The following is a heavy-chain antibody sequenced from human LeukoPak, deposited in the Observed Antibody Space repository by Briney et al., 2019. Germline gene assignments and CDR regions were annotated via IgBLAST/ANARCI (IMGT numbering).Heavy chain of an antibody. CDR1: GFTFSSYA. J-gene: IGHJ4*02. V-gene: IGHV3-30-3*01. Sequence: GGSLRLSCAASGFTFSSYAMHWVRQAPGKGLEWVAVISYDGSNKYYADSVKGRFTISRDNSKNTLYLQMNSLRAEDTAVYYCARDRGSTFDYWGQGTLVTVSS. CDR2: ISYDGSNK. D-gene: IGHD3-10*01. CDR3: ARDRGSTFDY.